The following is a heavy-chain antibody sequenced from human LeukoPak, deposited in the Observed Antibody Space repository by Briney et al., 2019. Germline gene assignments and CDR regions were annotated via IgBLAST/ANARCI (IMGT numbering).Heavy chain of an antibody. CDR2: ISGSGGST. CDR1: GFTVSSNF. D-gene: IGHD3-3*01. V-gene: IGHV3-23*01. CDR3: TFGVVKYYFDY. J-gene: IGHJ4*02. Sequence: GGSLRLSCAASGFTVSSNFMSWVRHAPGKGMEWVSAISGSGGSTYYADSVKGRFTISRDNSKNTLYLQMNSLRAEDTAVYYCTFGVVKYYFDYWGQGTLVTVSS.